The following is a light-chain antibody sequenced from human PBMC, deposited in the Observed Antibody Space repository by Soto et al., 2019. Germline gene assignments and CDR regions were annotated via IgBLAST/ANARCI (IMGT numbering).Light chain of an antibody. J-gene: IGKJ1*01. CDR2: GAS. CDR1: QSVAANY. V-gene: IGKV3-20*01. CDR3: QQYGSSPL. Sequence: EIVLTQSPCTLSLSPGDRATLSCRASQSVAANYSAWFQQKPGQAPRLLIYGASSRATGIPDRFSGSGSGTDFTLTISRLEPEDFAVYYCQQYGSSPLFGQGTKV.